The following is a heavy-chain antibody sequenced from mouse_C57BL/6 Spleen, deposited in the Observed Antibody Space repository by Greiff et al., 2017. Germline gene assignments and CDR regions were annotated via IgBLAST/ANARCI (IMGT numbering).Heavy chain of an antibody. Sequence: EVKLQESGTVLARPGASVKMSCKTSGYTFTSYWMHWVKQRPGQGLEWIGAIYPGNSDTSYNQKFQGKAKLTAGTSASTSYMERSSLTNEDSAVYYSTKGRNWEGFAYWGQGTLVTVSA. CDR3: TKGRNWEGFAY. CDR2: IYPGNSDT. D-gene: IGHD4-1*01. CDR1: GYTFTSYW. V-gene: IGHV1-5*01. J-gene: IGHJ3*01.